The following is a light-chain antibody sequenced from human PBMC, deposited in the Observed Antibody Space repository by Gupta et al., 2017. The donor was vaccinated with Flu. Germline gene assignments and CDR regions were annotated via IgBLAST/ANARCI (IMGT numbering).Light chain of an antibody. Sequence: SYVLTQPPSVSVAPGQTARITCGGNNLGSKSVHWYQQRPGQAPPLVVYGVNDRPSGIPERFSGSDSGNTATLTISRVEAEDEADYYCQVWDASSDHYVFGTGTKVTVL. CDR3: QVWDASSDHYV. CDR2: GVN. V-gene: IGLV3-21*02. J-gene: IGLJ1*01. CDR1: NLGSKS.